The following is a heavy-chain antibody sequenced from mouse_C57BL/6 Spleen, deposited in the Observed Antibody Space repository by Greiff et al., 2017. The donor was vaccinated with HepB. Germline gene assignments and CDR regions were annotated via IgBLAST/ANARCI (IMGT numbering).Heavy chain of an antibody. D-gene: IGHD2-4*01. Sequence: VKLQESGAELARPGASVKMSCKASGYTFTSYTMHWVKQKPGQGLEWIGYINPSSGYTKYNQKFKDKATLTADKSSSTAYMQLSSLTSEDSAVYYCARKYYDYDERVDYWGQGTTLTVSS. CDR1: GYTFTSYT. CDR3: ARKYYDYDERVDY. J-gene: IGHJ2*01. CDR2: INPSSGYT. V-gene: IGHV1-4*01.